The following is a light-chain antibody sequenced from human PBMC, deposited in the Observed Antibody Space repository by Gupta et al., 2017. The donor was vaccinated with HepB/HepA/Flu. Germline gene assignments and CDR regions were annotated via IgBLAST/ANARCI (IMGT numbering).Light chain of an antibody. CDR2: SNN. V-gene: IGLV1-44*01. J-gene: IGLJ2*01. Sequence: QSVLTQPPSASGTPGQRVTISCSGSSSNIGSNPVNWYQQLPGTAPKLLIYSNNQRPSGVPDRFSGSKSGTSAPLAISGLQSEDEADYYCAAWDDSLNVVVFGGGTKLTVL. CDR1: SSNIGSNP. CDR3: AAWDDSLNVVV.